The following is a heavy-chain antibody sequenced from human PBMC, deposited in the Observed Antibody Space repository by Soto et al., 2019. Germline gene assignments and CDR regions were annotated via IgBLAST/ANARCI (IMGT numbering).Heavy chain of an antibody. J-gene: IGHJ6*02. D-gene: IGHD2-15*01. Sequence: GGSLRLSCAASGFTFSSYEMNWVRQAPGKGLEWVSYISSSGSTIYYADSVKGRFTISRDNAKNSLYLQMNSLRAEDTAVYYYASWVGYCSGGSCYSGYYYYGMDVWGQGTTVTVSS. CDR2: ISSSGSTI. CDR1: GFTFSSYE. V-gene: IGHV3-48*03. CDR3: ASWVGYCSGGSCYSGYYYYGMDV.